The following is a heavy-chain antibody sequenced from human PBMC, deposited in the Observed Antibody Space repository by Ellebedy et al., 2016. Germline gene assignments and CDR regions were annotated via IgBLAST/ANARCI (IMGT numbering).Heavy chain of an antibody. J-gene: IGHJ4*02. V-gene: IGHV3-30-3*01. Sequence: GGSLRLXXAASGFTFSYYAMYWVRQAPGKGLEWVALISYDGNTKYYADSVRGRFTISRDNSKNTLYLQMNSLRAEDTAVYYCARRVMVRELDYWGQGTLVTVSS. CDR1: GFTFSYYA. CDR2: ISYDGNTK. D-gene: IGHD3-10*01. CDR3: ARRVMVRELDY.